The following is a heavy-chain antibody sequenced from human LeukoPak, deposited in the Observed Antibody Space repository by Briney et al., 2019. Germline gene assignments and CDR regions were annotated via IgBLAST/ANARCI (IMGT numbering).Heavy chain of an antibody. CDR3: AKSNGYGLIDI. J-gene: IGHJ3*02. CDR1: SGSISTSNYY. Sequence: SETLSLTCTVSSGSISTSNYYWGWVRQPPGKALEWIGNIFYSGSTYYSPSLKSRVTISLDTSRNQFSLKLNSVTAAEPAVYYCAKSNGYGLIDIWVQRTMPTDPS. V-gene: IGHV4-39*07. D-gene: IGHD3-10*01. CDR2: IFYSGST.